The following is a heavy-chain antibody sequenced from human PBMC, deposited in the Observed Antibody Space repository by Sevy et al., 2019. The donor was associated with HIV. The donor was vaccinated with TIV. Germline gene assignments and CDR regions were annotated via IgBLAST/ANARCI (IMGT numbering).Heavy chain of an antibody. Sequence: GGSLRLSCAVSGFTFGNYAMSWVRQAPGKGLEWVSSITSSGDTTYYTDSVKGRFTISRDNFKNTLYLQMNSLRAEDTAVYFCAKEQGYYYDRTGEYYFDYWGQGTLVTVSS. CDR3: AKEQGYYYDRTGEYYFDY. CDR1: GFTFGNYA. V-gene: IGHV3-23*01. D-gene: IGHD3-22*01. J-gene: IGHJ4*02. CDR2: ITSSGDTT.